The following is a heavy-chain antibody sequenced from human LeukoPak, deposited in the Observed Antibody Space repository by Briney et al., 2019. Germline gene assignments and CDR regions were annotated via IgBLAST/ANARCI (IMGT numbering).Heavy chain of an antibody. Sequence: PSETLSLTCAVYGGFFGGYYWTWIRQSPGKGLEWIGEINRSGWTNYNPSLESRVTISLDASRTQFSLKMNSLTAADTAVYFCARSLLWPTGASESRGQGTTVTVSS. CDR2: INRSGWT. D-gene: IGHD2-8*02. CDR3: ARSLLWPTGASES. V-gene: IGHV4-34*01. J-gene: IGHJ3*02. CDR1: GGFFGGYY.